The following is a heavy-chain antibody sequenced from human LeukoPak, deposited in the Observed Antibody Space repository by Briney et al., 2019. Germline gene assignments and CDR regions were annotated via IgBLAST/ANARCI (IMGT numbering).Heavy chain of an antibody. D-gene: IGHD6-13*01. Sequence: GGSLRLSCAASGFTFSSDAMSWVRQAPGKGLELVSAISGSGGSTYYADSVKGRFTISRDNSKNTLYLQMNSLRAEDKAVYYCAKDRSRIATRGLFDYWGQGTLVTVSS. CDR1: GFTFSSDA. J-gene: IGHJ4*02. CDR3: AKDRSRIATRGLFDY. CDR2: ISGSGGST. V-gene: IGHV3-23*01.